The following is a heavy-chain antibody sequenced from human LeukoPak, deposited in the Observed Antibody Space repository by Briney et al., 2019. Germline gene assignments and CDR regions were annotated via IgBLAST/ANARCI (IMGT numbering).Heavy chain of an antibody. Sequence: GESLKISCKGSGYDFTTYWIAWVRQMPGKGLEWMGIIYPGDSDTRYNPSFQGQVTISADTSINTAYLQWSSLRASDTAIYYCTRQLSGSYPYFDYWGQGTLVTVSS. V-gene: IGHV5-51*01. D-gene: IGHD1-26*01. CDR1: GYDFTTYW. J-gene: IGHJ4*02. CDR2: IYPGDSDT. CDR3: TRQLSGSYPYFDY.